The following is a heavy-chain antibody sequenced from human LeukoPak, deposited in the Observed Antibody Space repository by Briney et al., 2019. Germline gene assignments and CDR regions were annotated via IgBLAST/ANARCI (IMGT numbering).Heavy chain of an antibody. CDR3: ASGPSYSGSNEYFDS. D-gene: IGHD1-26*01. CDR1: GYTFSSYT. Sequence: EASVKVSCKASGYTFSSYTMNWVRQAPGQGLERMGWINTNTGNPTYAQDYTGRFVFSLDTSVSTTYLQISRLKAEDTAVYYCASGPSYSGSNEYFDSWGQGTLVTVSS. CDR2: INTNTGNP. V-gene: IGHV7-4-1*02. J-gene: IGHJ4*02.